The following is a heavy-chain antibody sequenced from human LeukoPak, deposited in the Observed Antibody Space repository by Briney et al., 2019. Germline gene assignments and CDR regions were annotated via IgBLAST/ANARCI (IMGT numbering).Heavy chain of an antibody. D-gene: IGHD3-22*01. V-gene: IGHV3-53*01. CDR1: GFNFRAYW. CDR3: ARWYCSSSCYYDY. J-gene: IGHJ4*02. CDR2: IYDTGDT. Sequence: GGSLRLSCTTSGFNFRAYWMAWVRQAPGKGLEWVSFIYDTGDTYYADSVKGRFTISRDSSKNTLYLQMNSLRAEDTAVYYCARWYCSSSCYYDYWGQGTLVTVSS.